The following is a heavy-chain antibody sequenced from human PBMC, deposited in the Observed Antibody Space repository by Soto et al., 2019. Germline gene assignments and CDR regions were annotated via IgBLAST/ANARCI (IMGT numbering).Heavy chain of an antibody. CDR1: GFTFSSYG. CDR2: IWYDGSNK. D-gene: IGHD6-13*01. J-gene: IGHJ4*02. CDR3: ARPSLGRAAAGDFDY. Sequence: GGSLRLSCAASGFTFSSYGMHWVRQAPGKGLEWVAVIWYDGSNKYYADSVKGRFTISRDNSKNTLYLQMNSLGAEDTAVYYCARPSLGRAAAGDFDYWGQGTLVTVSS. V-gene: IGHV3-33*01.